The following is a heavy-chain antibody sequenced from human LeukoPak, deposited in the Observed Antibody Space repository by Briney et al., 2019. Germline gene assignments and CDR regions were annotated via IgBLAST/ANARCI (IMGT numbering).Heavy chain of an antibody. CDR2: INSDGSSA. D-gene: IGHD3-3*01. CDR1: GFTFSSYW. J-gene: IGHJ4*02. V-gene: IGHV3-74*01. CDR3: ARVRVARPDY. Sequence: GGSLRLSCAASGFTFSSYWMHSVRHAPGKGLVWVSRINSDGSSASYADSVKGRFTISRDNAKNTPSLQMNSLRAEDTAVYYCARVRVARPDYWGQGTLVTVSS.